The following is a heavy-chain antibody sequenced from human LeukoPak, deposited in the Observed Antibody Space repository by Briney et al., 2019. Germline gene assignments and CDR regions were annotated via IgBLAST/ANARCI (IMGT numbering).Heavy chain of an antibody. Sequence: GASVKVSCKASGYSFNSYDISWVRQAPGQGLEWMGWISAYNGNTNSVHKFQGRVTMTTDTSTSTAYMELRSLRSDDTAVYYCARDGGITIFGIFDYWGQGTLVTVSS. V-gene: IGHV1-18*01. D-gene: IGHD3-3*01. CDR2: ISAYNGNT. CDR3: ARDGGITIFGIFDY. CDR1: GYSFNSYD. J-gene: IGHJ4*02.